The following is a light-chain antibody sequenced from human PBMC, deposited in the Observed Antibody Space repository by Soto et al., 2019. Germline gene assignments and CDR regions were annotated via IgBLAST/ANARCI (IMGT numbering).Light chain of an antibody. CDR3: CSYAGSYTFV. Sequence: ALTQPRSVSGSPGQSVTISCTGTSSDVGGYNYVSWYQQHPGKAPKLMIYDVSKRPSGVPDRFSGSKSGNTASLTIPGLQAEDEADYYCCSYAGSYTFVFGTGTKV. CDR2: DVS. V-gene: IGLV2-11*01. CDR1: SSDVGGYNY. J-gene: IGLJ1*01.